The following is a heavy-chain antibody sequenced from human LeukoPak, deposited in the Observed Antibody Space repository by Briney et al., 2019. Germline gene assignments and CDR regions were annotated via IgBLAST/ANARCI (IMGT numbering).Heavy chain of an antibody. Sequence: GGSLRLSCAASGFTFSSYSMNWVRQAPGKGLEWVSSISSSSSYIYYADSVKGRSTISRDNAKNSLYLQMNSLRAEDTAVYYCARSSPSSGYYYTPFDYWGQGTLVTVSS. V-gene: IGHV3-21*01. CDR3: ARSSPSSGYYYTPFDY. CDR2: ISSSSSYI. J-gene: IGHJ4*02. CDR1: GFTFSSYS. D-gene: IGHD3-22*01.